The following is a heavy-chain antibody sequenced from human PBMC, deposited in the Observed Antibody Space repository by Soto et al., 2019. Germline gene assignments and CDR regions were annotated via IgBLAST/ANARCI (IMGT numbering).Heavy chain of an antibody. J-gene: IGHJ4*02. CDR3: AHRVLRTVFGLVTTTAIYFDF. V-gene: IGHV2-5*02. D-gene: IGHD3-3*01. CDR1: GFSLTTSGVG. Sequence: QITLNESGPTQVKPRQTLTLTCTFSGFSLTTSGVGVGWIRQSPGKATEWLALIYWDDDKRYSPSLKSRLSSTKDTSKNQVVLTMADLDPADTATYYCAHRVLRTVFGLVTTTAIYFDFWGQGTPVAVSS. CDR2: IYWDDDK.